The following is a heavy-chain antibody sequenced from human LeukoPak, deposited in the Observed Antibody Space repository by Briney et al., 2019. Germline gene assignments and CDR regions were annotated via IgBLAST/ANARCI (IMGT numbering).Heavy chain of an antibody. CDR2: IKQDGSEK. CDR1: GFTFSSYW. V-gene: IGHV3-7*01. CDR3: ARDRRYYYGSGSRWFVTWDV. D-gene: IGHD3-10*01. J-gene: IGHJ6*04. Sequence: GGSLRLSCAASGFTFSSYWMSWVRQAPGKGLEWVANIKQDGSEKYYVDSVKGRFTISRDNAKNSLYLQMNSLRAEDTAVYYCARDRRYYYGSGSRWFVTWDVWGKGTTVTVSS.